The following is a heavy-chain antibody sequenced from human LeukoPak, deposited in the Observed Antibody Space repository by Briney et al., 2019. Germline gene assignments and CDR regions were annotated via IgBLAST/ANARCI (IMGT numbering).Heavy chain of an antibody. CDR2: IKQDGSGV. V-gene: IGHV3-7*05. Sequence: GGSLRLSCVGSGFTFSSHWMSWVRQAPGKGLEWVANIKQDGSGVGYVDSVKGRFTISRDNAKNSLFLQMNSLRAEDTAVYYCERDFIWGQGTLVTVSS. J-gene: IGHJ4*02. D-gene: IGHD3-10*01. CDR3: ERDFI. CDR1: GFTFSSHW.